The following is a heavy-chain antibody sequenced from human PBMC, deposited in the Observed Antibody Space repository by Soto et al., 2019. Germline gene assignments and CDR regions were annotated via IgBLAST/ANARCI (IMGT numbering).Heavy chain of an antibody. D-gene: IGHD4-4*01. CDR1: GGSISSYY. CDR2: IYYSGST. J-gene: IGHJ6*02. CDR3: ARDATVTTGDYYYYYGMDV. V-gene: IGHV4-59*01. Sequence: PSETLSLTCTVSGGSISSYYWSWIRQPPGKGLEWIGYIYYSGSTNYNPSLKSRVTISVDTSKNQFSLKLSSVTAADTAVYYCARDATVTTGDYYYYYGMDVWGQGTTVTVS.